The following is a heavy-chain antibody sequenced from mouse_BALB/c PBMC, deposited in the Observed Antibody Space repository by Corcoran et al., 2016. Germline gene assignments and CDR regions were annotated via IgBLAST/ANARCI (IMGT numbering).Heavy chain of an antibody. Sequence: EVQLQQSGPELVKPGASVKISCKTSGYTFTEYTMHWVKQTHGKSLGWIGGINPNNGGTSYNQNFKGKATLTVNKSSSTAYMEVRSLTAEDSAVYYCARDYGSSYVAYFDYWCQGTTLTVSS. CDR3: ARDYGSSYVAYFDY. CDR1: GYTFTEYT. D-gene: IGHD1-1*01. V-gene: IGHV1-22*01. CDR2: INPNNGGT. J-gene: IGHJ2*01.